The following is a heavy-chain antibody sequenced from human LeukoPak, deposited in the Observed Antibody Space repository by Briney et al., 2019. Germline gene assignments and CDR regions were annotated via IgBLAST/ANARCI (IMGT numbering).Heavy chain of an antibody. CDR2: ISYDGSNK. CDR3: ARAMSTFGGVRNYFDS. V-gene: IGHV3-30-3*01. D-gene: IGHD3-16*01. Sequence: GGSLRLSCAASGFTFSSYAMHWVRQAPGKGLEWVAVISYDGSNKYYADSVKGRFRISRDNAKSSLDLEMNSLRAEDTAVYYCARAMSTFGGVRNYFDSWGQGILVTVSS. CDR1: GFTFSSYA. J-gene: IGHJ4*02.